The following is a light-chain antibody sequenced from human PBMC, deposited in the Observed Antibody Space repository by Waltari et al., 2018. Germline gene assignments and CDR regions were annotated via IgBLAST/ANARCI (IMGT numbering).Light chain of an antibody. J-gene: IGKJ3*01. Sequence: DIVMTQSPDSLSVSLGERATINCKSSLSILHSSENKNYLGWYQQKSGQSPKLLIYGASTREAGVPDRFSGSGSWTDFTLTISSLQAEDVAVYYCQQYYRTPFTFGPGTKVDIK. CDR2: GAS. CDR1: LSILHSSENKNY. CDR3: QQYYRTPFT. V-gene: IGKV4-1*01.